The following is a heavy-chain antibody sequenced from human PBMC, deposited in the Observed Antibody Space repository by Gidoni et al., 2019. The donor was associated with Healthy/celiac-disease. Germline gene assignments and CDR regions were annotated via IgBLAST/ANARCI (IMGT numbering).Heavy chain of an antibody. CDR2: INPSGGST. D-gene: IGHD5-18*01. Sequence: QVQLVQSGAEVKKPGASVKVSCKASGYTFTSYYMHWVRQAPGQGLEWMGIINPSGGSTIYAQKLQGRVTMTRDTSTSTVYMELSSLRSEDTAVYYCASGYSYGRSFDYWGQGTLVTVSS. CDR1: GYTFTSYY. CDR3: ASGYSYGRSFDY. J-gene: IGHJ4*02. V-gene: IGHV1-46*04.